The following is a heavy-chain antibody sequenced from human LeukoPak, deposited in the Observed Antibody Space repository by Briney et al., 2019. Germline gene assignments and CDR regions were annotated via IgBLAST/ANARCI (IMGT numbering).Heavy chain of an antibody. CDR3: ARESYRWYVHNYYYYGMDV. CDR1: GGSISSSSYY. Sequence: SETLSLTCTVSGGSISSSSYYWSWIRQPAGKGLEWIGRIYTSGSTNYNPSLKSRVTMSVDTSKNQFSLKLSSVTAADTAVYYCARESYRWYVHNYYYYGMDVWGQGTTVTVSS. D-gene: IGHD6-13*01. CDR2: IYTSGST. V-gene: IGHV4-61*02. J-gene: IGHJ6*02.